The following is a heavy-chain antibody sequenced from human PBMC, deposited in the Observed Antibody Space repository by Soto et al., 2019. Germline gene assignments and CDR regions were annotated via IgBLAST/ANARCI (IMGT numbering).Heavy chain of an antibody. J-gene: IGHJ6*02. CDR1: GYTFTSYG. CDR3: ARDAFLGLDDPYYYGMDV. Sequence: ASVKVSCKASGYTFTSYGISWVRQAPGQGLEWMGWISAYNGNTNYAQKLQGRVTMTTDTSTSTAYMELRSLRSDDTAVYYCARDAFLGLDDPYYYGMDVWGQGTTVTVSS. V-gene: IGHV1-18*01. D-gene: IGHD3-3*01. CDR2: ISAYNGNT.